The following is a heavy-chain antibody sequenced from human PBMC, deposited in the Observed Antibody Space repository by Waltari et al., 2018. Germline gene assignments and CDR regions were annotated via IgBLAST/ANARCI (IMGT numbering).Heavy chain of an antibody. Sequence: EVQLVESGGGLAQPGGSLRRSCAASGFSFSNYNRNWVRQAPGKVLEWISCISRVGSTIYSAGSVKGRFPVSRDNGRNSLFLQMNSLRGEDTAVYFCAREGPHLWFGFDYWGQGSLVTVSA. CDR3: AREGPHLWFGFDY. J-gene: IGHJ4*02. V-gene: IGHV3-48*03. CDR2: ISRVGSTI. D-gene: IGHD3-10*01. CDR1: GFSFSNYN.